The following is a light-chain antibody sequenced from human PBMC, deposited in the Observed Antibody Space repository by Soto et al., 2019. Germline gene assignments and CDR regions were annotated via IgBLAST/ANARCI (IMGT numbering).Light chain of an antibody. CDR2: GSF. CDR3: QKYTNLPSRT. V-gene: IGKV3-15*01. CDR1: QSVSSN. J-gene: IGKJ2*01. Sequence: EIVMTQSPATLSVFPGERATLSCRASQSVSSNLAWYQQKPGQAPRLLIYGSFTRATGIPARFSGSGSGTEFPLSISSLQSEDFAVYYCQKYTNLPSRTFGQGTKLEIK.